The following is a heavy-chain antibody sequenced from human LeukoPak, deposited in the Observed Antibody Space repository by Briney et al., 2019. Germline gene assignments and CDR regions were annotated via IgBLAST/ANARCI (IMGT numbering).Heavy chain of an antibody. V-gene: IGHV1-2*02. Sequence: RGASVKVSCKASGYTFIGYYMHWVRQAPGQGLEWMGWIKPNSGGTNYAQKFQDRVTMTRDTSISTAYMELSRLRSDDTAMYFCARAYTGFEAFDYWGQGTLVTVSS. CDR1: GYTFIGYY. CDR3: ARAYTGFEAFDY. D-gene: IGHD5-12*01. J-gene: IGHJ4*02. CDR2: IKPNSGGT.